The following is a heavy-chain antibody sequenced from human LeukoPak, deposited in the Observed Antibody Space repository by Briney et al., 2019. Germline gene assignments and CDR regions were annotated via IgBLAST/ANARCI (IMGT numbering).Heavy chain of an antibody. Sequence: GGSLRLSCAASGFTFSSYAMSWVRQAPGKGLEWVSSISSSSSSIYYADSVKVRFTISRDNAKNSLYLQMNSLRAEDTAVYYCARASGDIVETATMGSYWGQGTLVTVSS. CDR3: ARASGDIVETATMGSY. CDR1: GFTFSSYA. CDR2: ISSSSSSI. D-gene: IGHD5-18*01. J-gene: IGHJ4*02. V-gene: IGHV3-21*01.